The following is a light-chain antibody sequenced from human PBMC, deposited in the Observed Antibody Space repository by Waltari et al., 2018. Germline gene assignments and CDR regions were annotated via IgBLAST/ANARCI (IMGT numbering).Light chain of an antibody. CDR3: QQYYSTPYT. V-gene: IGKV4-1*01. CDR2: WAS. Sequence: DLVMTQSPDSLPVSLAERPTINCKSSQRVLYSSNNKNYLAWYQQKPGQPPKLLIYWASTRESGVPDRCSGSGSGTDFTLTISSLQAEDVAVYYCQQYYSTPYTFGQGTKLEIK. J-gene: IGKJ2*01. CDR1: QRVLYSSNNKNY.